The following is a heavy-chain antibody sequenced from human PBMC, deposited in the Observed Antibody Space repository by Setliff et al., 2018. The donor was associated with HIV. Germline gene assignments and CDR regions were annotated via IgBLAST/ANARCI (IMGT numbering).Heavy chain of an antibody. V-gene: IGHV4-59*11. CDR3: ARDRLCGSTSCYSGGDYMDV. CDR1: GGSISSHY. Sequence: PSETLSLTCTVSGGSISSHYWSWIRQPPGKGLEWIGNIYYSGSTNYNPSLKSRVTISVDTSKNQFSLKLSSVTAADTAVYYCARDRLCGSTSCYSGGDYMDVWGKGTTVTVSS. D-gene: IGHD2-2*02. CDR2: IYYSGST. J-gene: IGHJ6*03.